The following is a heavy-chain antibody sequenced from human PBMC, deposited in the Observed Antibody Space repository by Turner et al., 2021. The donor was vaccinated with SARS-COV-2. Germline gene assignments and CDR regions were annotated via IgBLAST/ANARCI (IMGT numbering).Heavy chain of an antibody. CDR1: GYTFTDYY. Sequence: QVQLVQSGAEVKAPGASVKVSCKASGYTFTDYYIHWVRQAPGQGLEWMGWIGPSSGGTNYAQRLQGRITMTSDTSISTAYMELSSLRSDDTAVYYCSRNYGRNSRWFDPWGQGTLVTVSS. CDR2: IGPSSGGT. V-gene: IGHV1-2*02. D-gene: IGHD1-7*01. J-gene: IGHJ5*02. CDR3: SRNYGRNSRWFDP.